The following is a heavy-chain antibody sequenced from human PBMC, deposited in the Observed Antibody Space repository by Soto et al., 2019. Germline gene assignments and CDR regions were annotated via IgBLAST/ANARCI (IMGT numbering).Heavy chain of an antibody. D-gene: IGHD2-15*01. Sequence: QVQLVQSGAEVKKPGSSVKVSCKASGGTFSSYAISWVRQAPGQGLEWMGGIIPIFGTANYAQKFQGRVTITADESTSTAYMGLSSLRSEDTAVYYCARGEDIVMVVAAALYYYGMDVGGQGTTVTVSS. CDR3: ARGEDIVMVVAAALYYYGMDV. CDR2: IIPIFGTA. V-gene: IGHV1-69*01. CDR1: GGTFSSYA. J-gene: IGHJ6*02.